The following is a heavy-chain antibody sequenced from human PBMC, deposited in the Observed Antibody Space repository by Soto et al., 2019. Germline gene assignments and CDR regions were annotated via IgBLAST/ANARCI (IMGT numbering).Heavy chain of an antibody. J-gene: IGHJ4*02. V-gene: IGHV1-69*08. CDR2: IIPKLSIA. D-gene: IGHD3-10*01. CDR3: AREMAGEFDY. Sequence: QVQLVQSGAEVKKPGSSVKVSCKASGGTFSNYIISWVRQPPGQGLEWMGRIIPKLSIANYAQKFQGRVTITADKSTSTAYMELSSLRSEDTAVYYCAREMAGEFDYWGQGTLVTVSS. CDR1: GGTFSNYI.